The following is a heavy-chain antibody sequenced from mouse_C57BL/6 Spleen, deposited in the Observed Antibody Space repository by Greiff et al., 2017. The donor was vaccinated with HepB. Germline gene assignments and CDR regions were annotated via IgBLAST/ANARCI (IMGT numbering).Heavy chain of an antibody. CDR3: ARAYYSNYGGFAY. Sequence: DVMLVESGGGLVKPGGSLKLSCAASGFTFSSYAMSWVRQTPEKRLEWVATISDGGSYTYYPDNVKGRFTISRDNAKNNLYLQMSHLKSEDTAMYYCARAYYSNYGGFAYWGQGTLVTVSA. J-gene: IGHJ3*01. D-gene: IGHD2-5*01. CDR1: GFTFSSYA. CDR2: ISDGGSYT. V-gene: IGHV5-4*03.